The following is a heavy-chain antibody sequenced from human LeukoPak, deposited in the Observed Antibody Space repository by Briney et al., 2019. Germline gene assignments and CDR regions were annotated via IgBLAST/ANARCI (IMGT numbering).Heavy chain of an antibody. CDR2: ISSGGDRT. V-gene: IGHV3-23*01. Sequence: GGSLRLSCAATGFSFSSYALSWVRQAPGKGLEWVSAISSGGDRTYYANSVTGRFTISRDNSKNMLFLQMSSLRAEDAAMYYCTREAIATGYAYDWGQGTLVTVFS. CDR3: TREAIATGYAYD. CDR1: GFSFSSYA. D-gene: IGHD3-16*01. J-gene: IGHJ4*02.